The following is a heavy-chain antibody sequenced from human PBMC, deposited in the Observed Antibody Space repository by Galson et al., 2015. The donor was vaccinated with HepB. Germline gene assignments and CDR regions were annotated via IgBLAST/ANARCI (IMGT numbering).Heavy chain of an antibody. D-gene: IGHD2-15*01. V-gene: IGHV1-69*13. J-gene: IGHJ6*02. CDR2: IIPIFGTA. Sequence: SVKVSCKASGYTFTSYGISWVRQAPGQGLEWMGGIIPIFGTANYAQKFQGRVTITADESTSTAYMELSSLRSEDTAVYYCARGLGYCSGGSCYFPEVYYGMDVWGQGTTVTVSS. CDR1: GYTFTSYG. CDR3: ARGLGYCSGGSCYFPEVYYGMDV.